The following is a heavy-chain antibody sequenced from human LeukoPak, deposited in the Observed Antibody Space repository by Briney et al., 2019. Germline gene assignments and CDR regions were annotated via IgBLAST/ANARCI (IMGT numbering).Heavy chain of an antibody. CDR3: ARGSSGWQRGYYYYGMDV. D-gene: IGHD6-19*01. CDR2: INHSGST. Sequence: SETLSLTCKVSGGSISNYYWSWIRQPPGKGLEWIGEINHSGSTSYNPSLKSRVTISVDTSKNQFSLKLSSVTAADTAVYYCARGSSGWQRGYYYYGMDVWGQGTTVTVSS. CDR1: GGSISNYY. V-gene: IGHV4-34*01. J-gene: IGHJ6*02.